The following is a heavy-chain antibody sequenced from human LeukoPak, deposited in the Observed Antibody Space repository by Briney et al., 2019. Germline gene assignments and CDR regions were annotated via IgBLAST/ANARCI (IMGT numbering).Heavy chain of an antibody. V-gene: IGHV3-74*01. CDR1: GNYC. Sequence: GGSLRLSCAASGNYCIHWVRQDPGQGLVWVSHINSDGSWTSYADSVKGRFTISKDNAKNTVYLQMNSLRAEDTAVYYCVSFYEAYWGRGTLVTVSS. J-gene: IGHJ4*02. CDR2: INSDGSWT. CDR3: VSFYEAY. D-gene: IGHD2/OR15-2a*01.